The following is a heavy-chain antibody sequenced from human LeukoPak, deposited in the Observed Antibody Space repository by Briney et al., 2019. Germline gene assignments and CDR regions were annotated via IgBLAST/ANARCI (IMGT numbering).Heavy chain of an antibody. CDR3: TSRVGATSEVDQ. V-gene: IGHV3-73*01. CDR2: IRSKANSYAT. Sequence: TGGSLRLSCAASGFSFSGSPMHWVRQASGKGLEWLGGIRSKANSYATAYAASVKGRFTISRDDSKNTAYLQMNSLKTEDTAVYYCTSRVGATSEVDQWGQGTLVTVSS. CDR1: GFSFSGSP. D-gene: IGHD1-26*01. J-gene: IGHJ4*02.